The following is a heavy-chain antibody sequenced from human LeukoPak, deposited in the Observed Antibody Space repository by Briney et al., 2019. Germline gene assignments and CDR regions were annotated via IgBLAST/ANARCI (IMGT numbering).Heavy chain of an antibody. V-gene: IGHV3-30-3*01. CDR1: GFTFGDYA. J-gene: IGHJ3*02. Sequence: GGSLRLSCTASGFTFGDYAMSWFRQAPGKGLEWVAVISYDGSNKYYADSVKGRFTISRDNSKNTLYLQMNSLRAEDTAVYYCASQPVGPDDAFDIWGQGTMVTVSS. D-gene: IGHD1-14*01. CDR2: ISYDGSNK. CDR3: ASQPVGPDDAFDI.